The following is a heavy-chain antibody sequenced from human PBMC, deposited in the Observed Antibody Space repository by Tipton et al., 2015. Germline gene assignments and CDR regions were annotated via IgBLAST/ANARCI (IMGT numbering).Heavy chain of an antibody. CDR1: GDSVSTNSAA. V-gene: IGHV6-1*01. J-gene: IGHJ5*02. D-gene: IGHD3-10*01. CDR2: TYYRSKWFN. Sequence: QLVQSGAEVKPSQTLSLTCAISGDSVSTNSAAWSWIRQSPSRGLEWLGRTYYRSKWFNDYAVSVKSRITIYPDTSKNQFSLQLNSVTPEDTAVYYCARGGPMVRGVLIRPDPWGQGTRVTVSS. CDR3: ARGGPMVRGVLIRPDP.